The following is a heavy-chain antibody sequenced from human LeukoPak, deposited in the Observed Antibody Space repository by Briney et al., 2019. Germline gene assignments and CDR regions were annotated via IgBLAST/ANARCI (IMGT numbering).Heavy chain of an antibody. CDR3: ARDQALYFSYGDY. CDR1: GFTFSNYG. J-gene: IGHJ4*02. Sequence: GGSRRLSCAASGFTFSNYGMHWVRQAPGKGLEWLAAIFYDGSNKYYADTVKGRFTISRDNSKNTLYLQVNSLTAEDTAVYYCARDQALYFSYGDYWGQGTLVTVSS. CDR2: IFYDGSNK. D-gene: IGHD2/OR15-2a*01. V-gene: IGHV3-33*01.